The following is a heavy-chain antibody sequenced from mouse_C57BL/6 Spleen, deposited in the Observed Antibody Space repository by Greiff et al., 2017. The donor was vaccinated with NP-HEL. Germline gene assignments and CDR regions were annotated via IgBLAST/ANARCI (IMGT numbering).Heavy chain of an antibody. CDR3: ASALYYGSSPYWYFEV. D-gene: IGHD1-1*01. V-gene: IGHV1-81*01. J-gene: IGHJ1*03. CDR1: GYTFTSYG. CDR2: IYPRSGNT. Sequence: VQLQQSGAELARPGASVKLSCKASGYTFTSYGISWVKQRTGQGLEWIGEIYPRSGNTYYNEKFKGKATLTAAKSSSTAYSELRSLTSEDSAVYLCASALYYGSSPYWYFEVWGTGTTVTVSS.